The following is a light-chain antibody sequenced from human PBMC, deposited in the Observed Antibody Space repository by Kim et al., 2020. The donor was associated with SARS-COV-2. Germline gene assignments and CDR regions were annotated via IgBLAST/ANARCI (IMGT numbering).Light chain of an antibody. J-gene: IGLJ3*02. CDR2: EVS. CDR3: CSYAGSSTWV. Sequence: GQSITSSCTGTSIDVGSYNLVSWYQQHPGKAPKLMIYEVSKRPSGVSNRFSGSKSGNTASLTISGLQAEDEADYYCCSYAGSSTWVFGGGTQLTVL. V-gene: IGLV2-23*02. CDR1: SIDVGSYNL.